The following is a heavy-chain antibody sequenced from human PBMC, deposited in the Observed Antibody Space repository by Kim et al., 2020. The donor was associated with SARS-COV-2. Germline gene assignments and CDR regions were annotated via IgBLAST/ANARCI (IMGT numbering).Heavy chain of an antibody. J-gene: IGHJ4*02. V-gene: IGHV3-11*03. Sequence: GGSLRLSCAASGFTFSDYYMSWIRQAPGKGLEWVSYISSSSSYTNYADSVKGRFTISRDNAKNSLYLQMNSLRAEDTAVYYCARSPTYSSGWYDYWGQGTLVTVSS. D-gene: IGHD6-19*01. CDR1: GFTFSDYY. CDR3: ARSPTYSSGWYDY. CDR2: ISSSSSYT.